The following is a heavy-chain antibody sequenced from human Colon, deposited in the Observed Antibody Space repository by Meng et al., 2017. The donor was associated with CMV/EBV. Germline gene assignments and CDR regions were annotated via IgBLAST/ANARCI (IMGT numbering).Heavy chain of an antibody. D-gene: IGHD3-3*01. CDR1: GGSIKRSPYY. J-gene: IGHJ3*01. V-gene: IGHV4-39*07. CDR3: ARSANNWQADSFDL. CDR2: VDYGGAT. Sequence: SETLSLTCTVSGGSIKRSPYYWGWIRQSPGKGLEWIGSVDYGGATYHNPSLKTRVTITVDTSTNQFSLQLTSVTAADTAIYYCARSANNWQADSFDLWGQGTPVTVSS.